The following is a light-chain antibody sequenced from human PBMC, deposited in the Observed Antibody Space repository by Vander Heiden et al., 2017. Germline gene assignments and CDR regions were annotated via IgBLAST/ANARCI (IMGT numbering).Light chain of an antibody. CDR2: DAS. Sequence: ESQMLQTPSTLSASVGDRFTITCWASQSISSWLALFKQKQGKAPQLLIYDASSLESGGPSRFSGSGFGTEFTLTIIRRQPDDFATYYCQPYMSYSPWTFGQGTKVEIK. CDR3: QPYMSYSPWT. V-gene: IGKV1-5*01. J-gene: IGKJ1*01. CDR1: QSISSW.